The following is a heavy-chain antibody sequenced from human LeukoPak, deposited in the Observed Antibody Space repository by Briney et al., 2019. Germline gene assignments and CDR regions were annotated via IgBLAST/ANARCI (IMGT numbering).Heavy chain of an antibody. J-gene: IGHJ4*02. CDR3: AKPTSGLAAAGFDC. CDR1: GFTFSNYW. Sequence: GGSLRLSCAASGFTFSNYWMHWVRQAPGKGLEWVSSISSSGGSTFYADSVKGRFTISRDKSKNTLHLQMNSLKAEDTAVYYCAKPTSGLAAAGFDCWGQGTLVTVSS. CDR2: ISSSGGST. D-gene: IGHD6-13*01. V-gene: IGHV3-23*01.